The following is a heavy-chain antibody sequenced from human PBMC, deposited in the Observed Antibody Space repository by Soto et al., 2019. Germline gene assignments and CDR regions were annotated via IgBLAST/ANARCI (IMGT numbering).Heavy chain of an antibody. V-gene: IGHV3-33*01. CDR2: IWYDGSNK. CDR1: GFTFSSYG. J-gene: IGHJ6*02. D-gene: IGHD2-8*01. CDR3: LVSSRMYYYGMDV. Sequence: LRLSCAASGFTFSSYGMHWVRQAPGKGLEWVAVIWYDGSNKYYADSVKGRFTISRDNSKNTLYLQMNSLRAEDTAVYYCLVSSRMYYYGMDVWGQGTTVTVSS.